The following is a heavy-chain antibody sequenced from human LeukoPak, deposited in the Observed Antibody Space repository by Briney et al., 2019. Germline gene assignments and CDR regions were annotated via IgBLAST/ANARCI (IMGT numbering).Heavy chain of an antibody. Sequence: PSETLSLTCTVSGGSISSSSYYWGWIRQPPGKGLEWIGSIYYSGSTYYNPSLKSRVTISVDTSKNQFSLKLSSVTAADTAVYYCARDKINAYCSGGSCYYYYYYGMDVWGQGTTVTVSS. CDR1: GGSISSSSYY. D-gene: IGHD2-15*01. V-gene: IGHV4-39*07. J-gene: IGHJ6*02. CDR2: IYYSGST. CDR3: ARDKINAYCSGGSCYYYYYYGMDV.